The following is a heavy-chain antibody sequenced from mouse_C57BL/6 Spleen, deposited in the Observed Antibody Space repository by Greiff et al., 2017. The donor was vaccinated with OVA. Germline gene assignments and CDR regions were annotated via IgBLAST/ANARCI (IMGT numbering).Heavy chain of an antibody. J-gene: IGHJ3*01. CDR3: ARWLQFAY. D-gene: IGHD2-2*01. V-gene: IGHV1-26*01. Sequence: EVQLQQSGTELVKPGASVKISCKASGYTFTDYYMNWVKQSHGKSLEWIGDINPNNGGTSYNQKFKGKATLTVDKSSSTAYMELRSLTSEDSAVYYCARWLQFAYWGQGTLVTVSA. CDR1: GYTFTDYY. CDR2: INPNNGGT.